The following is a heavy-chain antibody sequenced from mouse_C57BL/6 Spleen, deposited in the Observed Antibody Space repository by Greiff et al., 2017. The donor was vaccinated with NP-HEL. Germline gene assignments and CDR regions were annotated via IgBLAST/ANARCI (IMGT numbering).Heavy chain of an antibody. D-gene: IGHD6-5*01. CDR2: IDPSDSYT. J-gene: IGHJ1*03. V-gene: IGHV1-59*01. Sequence: QVQLKQPGAELVRPGTSVKLSCKASGYTFTSYWMHWVKQRPGQGLEWIGVIDPSDSYTNYNQKFKGKATLTVDTSSSTAYMQLSSLTSEDSAVYYCASAYDKYFEVWGTGTTGTVSS. CDR3: ASAYDKYFEV. CDR1: GYTFTSYW.